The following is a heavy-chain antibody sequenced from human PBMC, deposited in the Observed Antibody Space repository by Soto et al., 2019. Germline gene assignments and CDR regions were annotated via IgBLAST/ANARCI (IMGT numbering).Heavy chain of an antibody. D-gene: IGHD4-17*01. CDR2: INHSGST. V-gene: IGHV4-34*01. Sequence: PSETLSLTCAVYGGSFSGYYWSWIRQPPGKGLEWIGEINHSGSTNYNPSLKSRVTISVDTSKNQFSLKLSSVTAADTAVYYCARDRSTVTTVEYYDYRGQGALVTVSS. J-gene: IGHJ4*02. CDR1: GGSFSGYY. CDR3: ARDRSTVTTVEYYDY.